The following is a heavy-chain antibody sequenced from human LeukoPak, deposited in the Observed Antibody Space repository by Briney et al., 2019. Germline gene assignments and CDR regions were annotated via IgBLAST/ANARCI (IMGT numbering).Heavy chain of an antibody. CDR2: IYARGDTI. V-gene: IGHV3-11*04. CDR3: VKEYFGKLDP. D-gene: IGHD1-14*01. J-gene: IGHJ5*02. Sequence: GSLRLSCEASGFNFTDYYMGWIRQSPGKGLEWVSYIYARGDTIYYSDSVKDRFAVSRDNADNSLYRQMNSLRVEDTAVYYCVKEYFGKLDPWGQGTLVTVSS. CDR1: GFNFTDYY.